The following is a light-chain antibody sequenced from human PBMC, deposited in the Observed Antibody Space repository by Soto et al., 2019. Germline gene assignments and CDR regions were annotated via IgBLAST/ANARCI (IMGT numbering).Light chain of an antibody. CDR2: GAS. CDR3: QQYNDWPPLT. CDR1: QSVRDN. J-gene: IGKJ4*01. V-gene: IGKV3-15*01. Sequence: ETLMTQSPATLSVSPGERATLSCRASQSVRDNLAWYQQKPGQGPRLLIYGASTRATGIPARFSGSGSGTEFTLTISSLQSEDFAVYYCQQYNDWPPLTFGGGTKVEIK.